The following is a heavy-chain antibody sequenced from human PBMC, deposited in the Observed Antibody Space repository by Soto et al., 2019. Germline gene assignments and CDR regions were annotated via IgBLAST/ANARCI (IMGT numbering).Heavy chain of an antibody. CDR2: ITGSTGTT. CDR3: AKDTSSSPSYMDV. J-gene: IGHJ6*03. Sequence: GGSLRLSCAASGVTFSSFAMSWVSHAPGKGLEWVSEITGSTGTTYYADSVKGRFIISRDNSKNTLHLQMNSLRAEDTAVYYCAKDTSSSPSYMDVWGKGTTVTVS. CDR1: GVTFSSFA. D-gene: IGHD2-2*01. V-gene: IGHV3-23*01.